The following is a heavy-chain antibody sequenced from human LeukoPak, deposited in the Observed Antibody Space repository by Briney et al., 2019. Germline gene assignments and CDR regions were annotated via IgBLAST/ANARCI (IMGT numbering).Heavy chain of an antibody. CDR1: GGSLNDYL. D-gene: IGHD3-10*01. CDR2: VGHSGTT. V-gene: IGHV4-34*01. J-gene: IGHJ3*02. Sequence: TSETLSLTCAVYGGSLNDYLWSWIRQPPGQGLEWIGEVGHSGTTNYNPSLKSRVTISVDTSTNQFSLKLTSVTAADTAVYYCARELISSRAAFDTWGQGTVVTVSS. CDR3: ARELISSRAAFDT.